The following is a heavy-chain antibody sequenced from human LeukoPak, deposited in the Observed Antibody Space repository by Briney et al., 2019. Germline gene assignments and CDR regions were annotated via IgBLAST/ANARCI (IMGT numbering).Heavy chain of an antibody. CDR2: ISGSGGST. CDR1: GFTFSSYA. V-gene: IGHV3-23*01. Sequence: GGSLRLSCAASGFTFSSYAMSWVRQAPGKGLEWVSAISGSGGSTYYADSVKGRFTISRDNSKNTLYLQMNSLRAENTAVYYCAKDHLYYDYVWGSYRFPWAFDIWGQGTMVTVSS. D-gene: IGHD3-16*02. CDR3: AKDHLYYDYVWGSYRFPWAFDI. J-gene: IGHJ3*02.